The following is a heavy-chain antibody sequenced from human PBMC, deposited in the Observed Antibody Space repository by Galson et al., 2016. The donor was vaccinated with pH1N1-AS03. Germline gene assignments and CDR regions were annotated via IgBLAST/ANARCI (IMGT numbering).Heavy chain of an antibody. Sequence: SVKVSCKTSGYTFTNYGVSWVRQAPGQGLEWMGGISSFNGYTTYAQKLQDRVTMTTDTSTSTAYMELRSLRSDDTAVYFCARDEAYYYGMDVWGQGTTVNVS. CDR3: ARDEAYYYGMDV. J-gene: IGHJ6*02. V-gene: IGHV1-18*01. CDR1: GYTFTNYG. CDR2: ISSFNGYT.